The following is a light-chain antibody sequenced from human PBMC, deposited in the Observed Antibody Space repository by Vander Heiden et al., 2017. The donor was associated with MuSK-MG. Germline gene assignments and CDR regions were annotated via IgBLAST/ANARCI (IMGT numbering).Light chain of an antibody. CDR1: QSISSY. J-gene: IGKJ3*01. CDR3: QQGFT. V-gene: IGKV1-39*01. CDR2: AAS. Sequence: IQMTQSPSSLSASVGDRVTITCRASQSISSYLNWYQQKPGKAPKLLIYAASSLQSGVPSRFSGSGSGTDFTLTISSLQPEDFATYYCQQGFTFGPGTKVDIK.